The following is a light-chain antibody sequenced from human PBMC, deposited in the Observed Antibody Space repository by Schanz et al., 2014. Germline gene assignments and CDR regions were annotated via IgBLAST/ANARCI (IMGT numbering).Light chain of an antibody. Sequence: SALTQPRSVSGSPGQSVTISCTGTSSDVGAYNYVSWYQQHPGKAPKVMIYDVSKRPSGVPDRFSGSKSGNTASLTISGLQAEDEADYYCCSYAGSYTLVFGGGTKLTVL. V-gene: IGLV2-11*01. J-gene: IGLJ3*02. CDR3: CSYAGSYTLV. CDR1: SSDVGAYNY. CDR2: DVS.